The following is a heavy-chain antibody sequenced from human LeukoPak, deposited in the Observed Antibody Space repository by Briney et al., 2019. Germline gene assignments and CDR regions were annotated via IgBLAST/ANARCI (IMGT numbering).Heavy chain of an antibody. Sequence: SETLSLTCTVSGGSISSYYWSWIRQPPGKGLEWIGYIYYSGSTNYSPSLKSRVTISVDTSKNQFSLKLSSVTAADTAVYYCARARTMVRGVIIEGDFDYWGQGTLVTVSS. J-gene: IGHJ4*02. CDR1: GGSISSYY. CDR3: ARARTMVRGVIIEGDFDY. CDR2: IYYSGST. V-gene: IGHV4-59*01. D-gene: IGHD3-10*01.